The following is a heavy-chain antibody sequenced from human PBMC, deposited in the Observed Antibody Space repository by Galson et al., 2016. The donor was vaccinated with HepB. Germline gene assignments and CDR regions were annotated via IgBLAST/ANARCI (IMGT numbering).Heavy chain of an antibody. D-gene: IGHD3-16*01. CDR1: GFTFNKVW. CDR2: IHSRTDGGTT. CDR3: KTRIDPFAGDR. J-gene: IGHJ4*02. V-gene: IGHV3-15*01. Sequence: SLRLSCAASGFTFNKVWMSWVRQAPGKGLKWVGRIHSRTDGGTTDYAAPVKGRFIILRDDSKNTLYLQMNSLKIEDTAVYYCKTRIDPFAGDRWGQGTRVTVSS.